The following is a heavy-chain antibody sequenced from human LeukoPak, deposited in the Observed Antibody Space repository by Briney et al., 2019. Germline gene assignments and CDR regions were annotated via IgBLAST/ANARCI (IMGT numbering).Heavy chain of an antibody. CDR3: ATVAVIRGVTYFDY. D-gene: IGHD3-10*01. J-gene: IGHJ4*02. CDR2: LFYSGST. V-gene: IGHV4-59*01. CDR1: GGSISSYY. Sequence: SETLSLTCTVSGGSISSYYWSWIRQPPGKGLEWIAYLFYSGSTDYNPSLESRVTISVDTSKNQFSLRLRSVTAADTAVYYCATVAVIRGVTYFDYWGQGTLVTVSS.